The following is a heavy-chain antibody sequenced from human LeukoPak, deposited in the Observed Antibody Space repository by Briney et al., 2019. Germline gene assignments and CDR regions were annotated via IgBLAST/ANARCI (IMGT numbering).Heavy chain of an antibody. CDR1: GFTFSSYA. V-gene: IGHV3-23*01. J-gene: IGHJ4*02. CDR2: ISGSGGST. D-gene: IGHD4-23*01. Sequence: GGSLRLSCAASGFTFSSYAMSWVRQAPGKGLEWVSAISGSGGSTYYADSVKGRFTISRDNSKNTLYLQMNRLRAEDTAVYYCAKTTRNGGNSNYFDYWGQGTLVTVSS. CDR3: AKTTRNGGNSNYFDY.